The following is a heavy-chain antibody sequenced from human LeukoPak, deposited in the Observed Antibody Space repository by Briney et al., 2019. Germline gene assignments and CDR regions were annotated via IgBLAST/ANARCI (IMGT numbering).Heavy chain of an antibody. CDR1: GGTFSSYA. CDR2: IIPILGIA. J-gene: IGHJ4*02. Sequence: ASVKASCKASGGTFSSYAISWVRQAPGQGLEWMGRIIPILGIANYAQKFQGRVTITADKSTSTAYMELSSLRSEDTAVYYCARVPLAVAGRLYEYWSLLFDYWGQGTLVTVSS. D-gene: IGHD6-19*01. CDR3: ARVPLAVAGRLYEYWSLLFDY. V-gene: IGHV1-69*04.